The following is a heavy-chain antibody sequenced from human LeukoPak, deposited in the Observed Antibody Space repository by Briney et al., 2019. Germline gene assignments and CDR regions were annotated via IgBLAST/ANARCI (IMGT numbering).Heavy chain of an antibody. CDR2: IKQDGTEK. CDR1: GFTFSSYW. CDR3: ARDKGADEGSKFDF. J-gene: IGHJ4*02. D-gene: IGHD1-26*01. Sequence: GGSLRLSCAASGFTFSSYWMSWVRQAPGKGLEWVANIKQDGTEKYYVDSVKGRFTISRDNAKNSLYLQMYGLRADDTAAYYCARDKGADEGSKFDFWGQGTLVTVSS. V-gene: IGHV3-7*03.